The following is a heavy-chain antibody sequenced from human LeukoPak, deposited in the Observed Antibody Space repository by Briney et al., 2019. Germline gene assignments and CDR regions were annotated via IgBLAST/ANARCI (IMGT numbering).Heavy chain of an antibody. CDR3: ARLIAVAGPPNFDY. V-gene: IGHV4-59*08. Sequence: SETLSLTCTVSGGSISRYFWCWIRQPPGKGLEWIGYIYYSGSTNYNPSLKSRVTISVDTSKNQFSLKLSSVTAADTAVYYCARLIAVAGPPNFDYWGQGTLVTVSS. CDR2: IYYSGST. J-gene: IGHJ4*02. CDR1: GGSISRYF. D-gene: IGHD6-19*01.